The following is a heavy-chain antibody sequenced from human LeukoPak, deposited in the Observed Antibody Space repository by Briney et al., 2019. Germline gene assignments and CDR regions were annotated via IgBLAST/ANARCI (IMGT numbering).Heavy chain of an antibody. V-gene: IGHV3-7*03. CDR1: GFTFSSYW. Sequence: GGSLRLSCAASGFTFSSYWMSWVRQAPGKGLEWVANIKQDGSEKYYVDSVKGRFTISRDNAKNSLYLQMNSLRAEDTAVYYCAKDLYSNFNWFDPWGQGTLVTVSS. D-gene: IGHD4-4*01. J-gene: IGHJ5*02. CDR3: AKDLYSNFNWFDP. CDR2: IKQDGSEK.